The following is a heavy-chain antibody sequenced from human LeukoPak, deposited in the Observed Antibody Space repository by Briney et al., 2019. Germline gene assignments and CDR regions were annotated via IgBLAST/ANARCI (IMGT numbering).Heavy chain of an antibody. Sequence: GGSLRLSCAASGFTFSGSAMHWVRQASGKGLEWVGRIRSKANTYATAYAASVKGRFTISRDDSKNTAYLQLNSLKTEDTPVYYCSAAVGTDFYDYGMDVWGQGTTVTVSS. D-gene: IGHD6-13*01. CDR2: IRSKANTYAT. J-gene: IGHJ6*02. V-gene: IGHV3-73*01. CDR3: SAAVGTDFYDYGMDV. CDR1: GFTFSGSA.